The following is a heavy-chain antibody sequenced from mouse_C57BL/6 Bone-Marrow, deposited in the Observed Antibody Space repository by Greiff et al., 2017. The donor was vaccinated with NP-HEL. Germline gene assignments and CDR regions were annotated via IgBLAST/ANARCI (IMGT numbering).Heavy chain of an antibody. CDR3: ARDNWFAY. V-gene: IGHV1-81*01. CDR2: IYPRSGNT. Sequence: VKLQESGAELARPGASVKLSCKASGYTFTSYGISWVKQRTGQGLEWIGEIYPRSGNTYYNEKFKGKATLTADKSSSTAYMELRSLTSEDSAVYFCARDNWFAYWGQGTLVTVSA. CDR1: GYTFTSYG. J-gene: IGHJ3*01.